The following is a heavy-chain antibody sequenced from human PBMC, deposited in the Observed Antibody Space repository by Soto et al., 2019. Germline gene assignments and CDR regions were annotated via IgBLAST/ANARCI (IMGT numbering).Heavy chain of an antibody. CDR3: ARKPMVRGIIGYFDS. J-gene: IGHJ4*02. V-gene: IGHV4-39*01. CDR2: IYYTWNT. CDR1: GGSISSSSYY. D-gene: IGHD3-10*01. Sequence: PSETLSLTCTVSGGSISSSSYYWGWIRQPPGKGLEWIGSIYYTWNTYYNPSLKSRVSISVDTSKNQFSLKLSSVTAADTAVYYCARKPMVRGIIGYFDSWGQGTLVTAPQ.